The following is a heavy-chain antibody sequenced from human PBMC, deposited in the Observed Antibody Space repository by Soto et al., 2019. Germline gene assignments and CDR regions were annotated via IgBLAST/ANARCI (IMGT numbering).Heavy chain of an antibody. CDR3: ATFVGATTVTRGSPRDY. Sequence: VQLQQWGAGLLKPSETLSLTCAVYGGSFSGYHWSWFRQPPGKGLEWNGEINPSGSINYNPALKCRVTISVDTSKNQFSLNLSSVTAADTAVYYCATFVGATTVTRGSPRDYWGQGTLVTVSS. J-gene: IGHJ4*02. D-gene: IGHD4-4*01. V-gene: IGHV4-34*01. CDR2: INPSGSI. CDR1: GGSFSGYH.